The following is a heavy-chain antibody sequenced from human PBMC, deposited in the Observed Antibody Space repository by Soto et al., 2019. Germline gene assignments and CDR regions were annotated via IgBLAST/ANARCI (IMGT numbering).Heavy chain of an antibody. D-gene: IGHD6-6*01. V-gene: IGHV4-31*03. CDR2: IYFSGST. CDR1: GGSISSGGYH. CDR3: ARDSLAARATLFAP. Sequence: SETLSLPCTFSGGSISSGGYHWSWIRPHPGKGLEWIWDIYFSGSTYYNPSPKSRGTISVDTSKKQFSLKLSSVTAADTAVYYCARDSLAARATLFAPWGQGTLVTVSS. J-gene: IGHJ5*02.